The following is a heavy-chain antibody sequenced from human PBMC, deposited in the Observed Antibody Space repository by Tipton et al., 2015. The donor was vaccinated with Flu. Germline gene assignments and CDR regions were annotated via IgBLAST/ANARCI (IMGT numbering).Heavy chain of an antibody. CDR2: IYYNETT. D-gene: IGHD4/OR15-4a*01. V-gene: IGHV4-39*01. CDR3: AASAFGPNYFDP. J-gene: IGHJ5*02. Sequence: LSLTCIVSGDSISRNSYYWGWIRQPPGKGLEWIGNIYYNETTYYNPSLKSRLTIFVDTSKNQFSLKLSSVTAADTAVYYCAASAFGPNYFDPWGQGTLVTVSS. CDR1: GDSISRNSYY.